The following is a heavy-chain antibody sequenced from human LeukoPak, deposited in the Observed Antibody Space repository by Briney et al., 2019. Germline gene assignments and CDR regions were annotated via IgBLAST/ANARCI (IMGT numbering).Heavy chain of an antibody. CDR1: GGSISSGGYS. J-gene: IGHJ5*02. Sequence: SQTLSLTCAVSGGSISSGGYSWSWIRQPPGKGLEWIGYIYHSGSTYYNPSLKSRVTISVDRSKNQFSLKLSSVTAADTAVYYCARSHCSNTSCYPRWFDPWGQGTLVTVSS. D-gene: IGHD2-2*01. CDR3: ARSHCSNTSCYPRWFDP. V-gene: IGHV4-30-2*01. CDR2: IYHSGST.